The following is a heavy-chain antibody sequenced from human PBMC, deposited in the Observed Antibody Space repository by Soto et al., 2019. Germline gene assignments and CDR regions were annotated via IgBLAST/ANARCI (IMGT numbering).Heavy chain of an antibody. V-gene: IGHV3-11*06. D-gene: IGHD1-7*01. CDR1: GFTFSDYY. Sequence: QVQLVESGGGLVEPGGSLRLSCAASGFTFSDYYMGWIRQAPGKGLEWISYISFDSTYTNYADSVKGRFTIFRDNAKNSLNQQMNSLRVEDMGVYYCARVNYKRGNYFDYWGQGTLVAVSP. CDR3: ARVNYKRGNYFDY. CDR2: ISFDSTYT. J-gene: IGHJ4*02.